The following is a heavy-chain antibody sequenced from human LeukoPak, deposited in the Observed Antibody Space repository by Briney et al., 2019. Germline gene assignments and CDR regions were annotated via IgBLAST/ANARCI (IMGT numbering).Heavy chain of an antibody. CDR1: GFTFSSYA. V-gene: IGHV3-23*01. CDR3: AKVLQYYYYGMDV. D-gene: IGHD5-24*01. Sequence: GSLRLSCAASGFTFSSYAMSWVRQAPGKGLEWVSAISNSGGNTYYADSVKGRFTISRDNSKNTLYLQMNSLRAEDTAVYYCAKVLQYYYYGMDVWGQGTTVTVSS. CDR2: ISNSGGNT. J-gene: IGHJ6*02.